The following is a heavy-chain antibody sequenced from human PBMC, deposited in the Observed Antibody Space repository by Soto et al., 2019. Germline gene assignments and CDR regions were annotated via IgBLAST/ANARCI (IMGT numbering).Heavy chain of an antibody. CDR3: ARGQYQLHHYYYYYGMDV. CDR1: GGSISSGDYY. V-gene: IGHV4-30-4*01. D-gene: IGHD2-2*01. CDR2: IYYSGST. Sequence: KTSETLSLTCTVSGGSISSGDYYWSWIRQPPGKGLEWIGYIYYSGSTYYNPSLKSRVTISVDRSKNQFSLKLSSVTAADTAVYYCARGQYQLHHYYYYYGMDVWGQGTTVTVSS. J-gene: IGHJ6*02.